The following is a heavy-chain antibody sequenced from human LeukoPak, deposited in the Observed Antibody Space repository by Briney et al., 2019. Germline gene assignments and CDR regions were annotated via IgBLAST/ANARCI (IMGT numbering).Heavy chain of an antibody. CDR3: ARGVTMIRYDAFDI. J-gene: IGHJ3*02. V-gene: IGHV3-20*04. D-gene: IGHD3-22*01. CDR2: INWNGGST. Sequence: GGSLRLSCAASGFTFDDYGMSWVRQAPGKGLEWVSGINWNGGSTGYADSVKGRFTISRDNAKNSLYLQMSSLRAEDTASYYCARGVTMIRYDAFDIWGQGTTVTVSS. CDR1: GFTFDDYG.